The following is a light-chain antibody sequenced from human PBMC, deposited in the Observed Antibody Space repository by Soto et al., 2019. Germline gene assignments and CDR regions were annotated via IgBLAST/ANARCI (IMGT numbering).Light chain of an antibody. J-gene: IGLJ1*01. CDR1: SNDIGGYNY. CDR2: EVS. CDR3: SSYTSSSTLPYV. Sequence: QSVLTQPASVSGSPGQSITISCTGTSNDIGGYNYVSWYQQHPGKAPKLMIYEVSNRPSGVSNRFSGSKSGNTASLTISGLQAEDEADYYCSSYTSSSTLPYVFGTGTKVTVL. V-gene: IGLV2-14*01.